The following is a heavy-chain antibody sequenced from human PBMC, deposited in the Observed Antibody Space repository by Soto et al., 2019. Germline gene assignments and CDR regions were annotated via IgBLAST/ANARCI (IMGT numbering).Heavy chain of an antibody. Sequence: QLLESGGGLGPPGGSLRLSCAASGFTFSNYAMSWVRQAPGKGLEWVAGISGSDGRTFHADPVKGRFTISRDNSRNTLYLQMSRLRAQDTAVYYCARDQDDYGDSVLGDSYYHHSYGLDVWGQGTTVTVSS. CDR1: GFTFSNYA. J-gene: IGHJ6*02. D-gene: IGHD4-17*01. CDR3: ARDQDDYGDSVLGDSYYHHSYGLDV. V-gene: IGHV3-23*01. CDR2: ISGSDGRT.